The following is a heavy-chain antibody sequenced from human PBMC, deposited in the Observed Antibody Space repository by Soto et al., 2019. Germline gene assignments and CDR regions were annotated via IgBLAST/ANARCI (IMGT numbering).Heavy chain of an antibody. V-gene: IGHV1-58*02. J-gene: IGHJ5*02. CDR3: AADRRPTDRYTWVDP. D-gene: IGHD1-1*01. Sequence: QMQLVQSGPEVKKPGTSVKVSCKASGFNFGSSAIQWVRQARGHRLEWIGWIVVGTGNTNYAQKFQERVTITRDLSTGTAAMALSGLISEDTAVYYFAADRRPTDRYTWVDPWGLGTLVTVSS. CDR2: IVVGTGNT. CDR1: GFNFGSSA.